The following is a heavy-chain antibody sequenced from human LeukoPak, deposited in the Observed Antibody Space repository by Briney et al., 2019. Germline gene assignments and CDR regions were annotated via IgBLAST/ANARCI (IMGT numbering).Heavy chain of an antibody. J-gene: IGHJ4*02. V-gene: IGHV3-23*01. CDR2: ITTSGGST. D-gene: IGHD6-19*01. Sequence: PGGSLRLSCAASGFTFSSYAMSWVRQVLGKGLEGVSSITTSGGSTYYPDSVKGRFTISRDNSKNTLYLQMNSLRAEDTAVYYCARQDTSGSYYFDYWGQGTLVTVSS. CDR3: ARQDTSGSYYFDY. CDR1: GFTFSSYA.